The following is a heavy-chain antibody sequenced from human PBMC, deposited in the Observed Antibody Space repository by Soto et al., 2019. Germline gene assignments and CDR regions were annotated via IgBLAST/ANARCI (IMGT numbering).Heavy chain of an antibody. Sequence: QVQLQESGPGLVKPSETLSLTCTVSGGSISSYYWSWIRQPPGKGLEWIGYIYYSGSTNYNPSLTSRATISVDTSKNQFSLKLSSVTAADTAVYYCARVGYSYGTDYWGQGTLVTVSS. J-gene: IGHJ4*02. D-gene: IGHD5-18*01. CDR3: ARVGYSYGTDY. V-gene: IGHV4-59*01. CDR1: GGSISSYY. CDR2: IYYSGST.